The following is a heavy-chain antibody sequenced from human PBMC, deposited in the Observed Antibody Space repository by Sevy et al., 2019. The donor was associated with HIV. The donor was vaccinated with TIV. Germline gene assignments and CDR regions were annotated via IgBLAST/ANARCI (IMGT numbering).Heavy chain of an antibody. CDR2: ISDDGSNK. Sequence: GGSLRLSCAASGFTFSSYAMHWVRQAPGKGLEWVSVISDDGSNKYYADSVKGRFTISRDNSKNTLYLQVKSLRTEDTAVYYCARDQHDYAGNLRTGCLDPWGQGTMVTVSS. V-gene: IGHV3-30-3*01. CDR1: GFTFSSYA. CDR3: ARDQHDYAGNLRTGCLDP. D-gene: IGHD4-17*01. J-gene: IGHJ5*02.